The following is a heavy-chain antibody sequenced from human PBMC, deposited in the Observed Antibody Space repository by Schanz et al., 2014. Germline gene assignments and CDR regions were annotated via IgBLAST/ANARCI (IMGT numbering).Heavy chain of an antibody. Sequence: QVQLRESGPGLVKPSKTLSLTCPVSGGSISSYYWSWIRQPAGKGLEWIGRIFTSGSTDYNPSLRSRITMSQDTSKNQFPMNLPSVAAVDTDVYYCAGMATVTYFDFWGQGALVTVSS. V-gene: IGHV4-4*07. J-gene: IGHJ4*02. CDR1: GGSISSYY. CDR2: IFTSGST. D-gene: IGHD4-17*01. CDR3: AGMATVTYFDF.